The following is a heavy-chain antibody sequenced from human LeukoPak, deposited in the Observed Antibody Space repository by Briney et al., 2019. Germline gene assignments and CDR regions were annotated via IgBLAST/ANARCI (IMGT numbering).Heavy chain of an antibody. V-gene: IGHV1-45*02. Sequence: SVKVSCKASGYTFTYRYLHWVRQAPGQALEWMGWITPFNGNTNYAQKFQDRVTITRDRSMSTAYMELSSLRSEDTAMYYCAIQEYCSGGSCYFVLDYRGQGTLVTVSS. CDR1: GYTFTYRY. CDR3: AIQEYCSGGSCYFVLDY. CDR2: ITPFNGNT. J-gene: IGHJ4*02. D-gene: IGHD2-15*01.